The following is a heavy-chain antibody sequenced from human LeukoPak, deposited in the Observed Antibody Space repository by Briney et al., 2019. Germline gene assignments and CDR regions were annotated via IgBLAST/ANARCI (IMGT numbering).Heavy chain of an antibody. CDR1: GGSISSYY. D-gene: IGHD6-13*01. Sequence: PSETLSLTCTVYGGSISSYYWSWIRQPPGKGLEWIGYIYYSGSTNYNPSLKSRVTISVDTSKNQFSLKLSSVTAADTAVYYCARSIAAAGTLFDPWGQGTLVTVSS. CDR3: ARSIAAAGTLFDP. J-gene: IGHJ5*02. V-gene: IGHV4-59*01. CDR2: IYYSGST.